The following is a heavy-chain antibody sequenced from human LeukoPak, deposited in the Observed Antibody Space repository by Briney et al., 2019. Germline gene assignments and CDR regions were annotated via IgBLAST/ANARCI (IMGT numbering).Heavy chain of an antibody. D-gene: IGHD1-7*01. Sequence: LGESLKISCKGSGYSITSYWIGWVRQMPGKGLERMGIIYPGDSDTRYSPSFQGQVTISAGKSISTAYLQWSSLKASDTAMYYCARRDIPGTSFDPWGQGTLVTVSS. CDR3: ARRDIPGTSFDP. CDR1: GYSITSYW. V-gene: IGHV5-51*01. CDR2: IYPGDSDT. J-gene: IGHJ5*02.